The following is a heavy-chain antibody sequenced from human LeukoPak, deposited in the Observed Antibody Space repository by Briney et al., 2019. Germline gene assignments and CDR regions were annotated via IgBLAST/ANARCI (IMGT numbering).Heavy chain of an antibody. D-gene: IGHD6-19*01. J-gene: IGHJ5*02. CDR2: IYYSGST. V-gene: IGHV4-59*08. CDR3: ARGGVAGTWGNWFDP. Sequence: MTSETLSLTCTVSGGSISSYYWSWIRQPPGKGLEWIGYIYYSGSTNYNPSLKSRVTISVDTSKNQFSLKLNSVTAADTAVYYCARGGVAGTWGNWFDPWGQGTLVTVSS. CDR1: GGSISSYY.